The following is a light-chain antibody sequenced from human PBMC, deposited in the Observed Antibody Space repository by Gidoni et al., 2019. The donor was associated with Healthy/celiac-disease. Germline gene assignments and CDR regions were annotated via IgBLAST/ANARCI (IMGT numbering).Light chain of an antibody. CDR2: GAS. CDR1: QSVSSN. Sequence: EIVMTQSPATLSVSPGESATLSCRASQSVSSNLAWYQQKPGQAPRLLIYGASTRATGIPARFSGSGSGTEFILTISSLQSEDFAVYYCQQYNNWPLTFGGGTKVEIK. V-gene: IGKV3-15*01. CDR3: QQYNNWPLT. J-gene: IGKJ4*01.